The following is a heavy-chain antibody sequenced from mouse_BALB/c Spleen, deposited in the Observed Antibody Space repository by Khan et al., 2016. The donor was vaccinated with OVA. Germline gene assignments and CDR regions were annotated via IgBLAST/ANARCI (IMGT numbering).Heavy chain of an antibody. CDR3: ARRTTGYAMDY. V-gene: IGHV1-4*01. CDR1: GYTFPSNT. CDR2: INPRSDYT. J-gene: IGHJ4*01. D-gene: IGHD2-14*01. Sequence: QLSGAELARPGASVKMSCKASGYTFPSNTMHWVKQRPGQGLGWIGYINPRSDYTIYNQKFKDKATLTADISSTTAYMQLSSLTSDDSAVYYCARRTTGYAMDYWGQGTSVTVSS.